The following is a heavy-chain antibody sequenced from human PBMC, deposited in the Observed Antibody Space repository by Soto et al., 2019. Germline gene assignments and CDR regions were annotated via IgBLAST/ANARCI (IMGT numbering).Heavy chain of an antibody. CDR3: TTDRYYDSSGYYLNKFDY. V-gene: IGHV3-15*01. Sequence: GGSLRLSCAASGFTFSNAWMSWVRQAPGKGLEWVGRIKSKTDGGTTDYAAPVKGRFTISRDDSKNTLYLQMNSLKTEDTAVYYCTTDRYYDSSGYYLNKFDYWGQGTLVT. CDR2: IKSKTDGGTT. J-gene: IGHJ4*02. CDR1: GFTFSNAW. D-gene: IGHD3-22*01.